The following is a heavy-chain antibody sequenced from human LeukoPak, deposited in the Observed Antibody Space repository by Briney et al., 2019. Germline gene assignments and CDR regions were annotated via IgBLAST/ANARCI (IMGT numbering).Heavy chain of an antibody. CDR3: ARGLTFFGGDCYTNFDL. J-gene: IGHJ4*02. CDR2: ISTHSGGT. CDR1: GYSFTSHG. Sequence: ASVKVSCKASGYSFTSHGISWVRQAPGQGPEWMGWISTHSGGTNYAQNFQGRVTMTTDTSTSTAYMELRSLRSDDMAVYYCARGLTFFGGDCYTNFDLWGQGTLVTVSS. V-gene: IGHV1-18*03. D-gene: IGHD2-21*02.